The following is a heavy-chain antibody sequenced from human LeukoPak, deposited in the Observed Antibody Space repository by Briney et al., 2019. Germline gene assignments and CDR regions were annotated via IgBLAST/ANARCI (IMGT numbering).Heavy chain of an antibody. CDR2: ISGSGDTT. CDR3: ENLPSTKFPYGNNYGYLFKY. D-gene: IGHD5-18*01. V-gene: IGHV3-23*01. CDR1: GFIFSTYA. Sequence: GGSLRLSCAASGFIFSTYAMSWVRQAPGKGLEWVSAISGSGDTTYYGDSVKGRFTISRDNSKNTLYLQMNRLRAEDTAIYYCENLPSTKFPYGNNYGYLFKYWGQGTLVTVSS. J-gene: IGHJ4*02.